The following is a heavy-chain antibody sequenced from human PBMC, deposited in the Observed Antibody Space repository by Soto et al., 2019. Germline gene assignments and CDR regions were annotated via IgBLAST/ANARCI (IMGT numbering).Heavy chain of an antibody. CDR3: ASRGYSYGFSLGMDV. D-gene: IGHD5-18*01. CDR1: GGSISSGGYY. V-gene: IGHV4-31*03. J-gene: IGHJ6*02. CDR2: IYYSGST. Sequence: QVQLQESGPGLVKPSQTLSLTCTVSGGSISSGGYYWSWIRQHPGKGLEWIVYIYYSGSTYYNPSLKSRVTISVDTSKNQFSLKLSSVTAADTAVYYCASRGYSYGFSLGMDVWGQGTTVTVSS.